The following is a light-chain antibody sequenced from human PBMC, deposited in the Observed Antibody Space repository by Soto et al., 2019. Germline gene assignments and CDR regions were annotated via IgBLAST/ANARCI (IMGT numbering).Light chain of an antibody. V-gene: IGKV3-20*01. Sequence: EIVLTQSPGTLSLSPGERATLSCRASQSVVSGYLAWYQQKSGQAPRLLIDGASNRATGIPERFSGSKSGTESTLTISGLEPEDFAVYYCQQYGTSPGFTFGPGTKVDIK. CDR3: QQYGTSPGFT. J-gene: IGKJ3*01. CDR1: QSVVSGY. CDR2: GAS.